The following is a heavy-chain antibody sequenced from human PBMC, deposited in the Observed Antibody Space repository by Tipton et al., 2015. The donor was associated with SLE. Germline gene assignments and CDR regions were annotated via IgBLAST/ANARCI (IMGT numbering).Heavy chain of an antibody. CDR1: GYSISSAYS. V-gene: IGHV4-38-2*01. CDR2: VYHSGST. J-gene: IGHJ4*02. Sequence: TLSLTCVVSGYSISSAYSWGWFRQPPGKGLEWIGTVYHSGSTHYNPSLKSRVTISVDTSKNQFSLNLRSVTATDTAVYYCARLSPLWFGEYTEYWGQGTLVTVTS. CDR3: ARLSPLWFGEYTEY. D-gene: IGHD3-10*01.